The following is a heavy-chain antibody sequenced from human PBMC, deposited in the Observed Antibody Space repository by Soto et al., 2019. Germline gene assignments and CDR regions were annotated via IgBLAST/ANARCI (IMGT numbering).Heavy chain of an antibody. J-gene: IGHJ4*02. CDR3: AGESALMTTVPLRH. D-gene: IGHD4-17*01. CDR2: VIPIYGSP. CDR1: GGTFNTST. V-gene: IGHV1-69*01. Sequence: VQLVQSGAEVREPGSSVKVSCKASGGTFNTSTITWVRQAPGQGLDYMGGVIPIYGSPCYARKFQGRVTITADVSTSTAYMVMNSLRSGDTAVYYCAGESALMTTVPLRHWGQGTLVTVSS.